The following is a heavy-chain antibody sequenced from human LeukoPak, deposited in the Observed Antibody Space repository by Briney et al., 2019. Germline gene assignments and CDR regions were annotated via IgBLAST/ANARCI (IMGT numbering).Heavy chain of an antibody. CDR3: ARVPIVGATWYYFDY. J-gene: IGHJ4*02. V-gene: IGHV1-8*01. Sequence: ASVKVSCKASGFKFTGYDINWVRQASGRGLERMGWMNPNNGKTGYAQKFQGRVTITADESTSTAYMELSSLRSEDTAVYYCARVPIVGATWYYFDYWGQGTLVTVSS. CDR2: MNPNNGKT. CDR1: GFKFTGYD. D-gene: IGHD1-26*01.